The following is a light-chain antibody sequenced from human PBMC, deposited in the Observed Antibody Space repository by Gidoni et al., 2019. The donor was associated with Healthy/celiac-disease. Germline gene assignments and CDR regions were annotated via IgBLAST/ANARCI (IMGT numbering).Light chain of an antibody. CDR2: SNN. Sequence: QSVLTHPPSASGPPGQRVTISCSGSSSNIGSNTVNWYQQLPGTAPKLLIYSNNKRPSGVPDRFSGSKDGTSASLAISGLQSEDEADYYCAAWDDRLNGYVVFGGGTKLTVL. J-gene: IGLJ2*01. CDR3: AAWDDRLNGYVV. V-gene: IGLV1-44*01. CDR1: SSNIGSNT.